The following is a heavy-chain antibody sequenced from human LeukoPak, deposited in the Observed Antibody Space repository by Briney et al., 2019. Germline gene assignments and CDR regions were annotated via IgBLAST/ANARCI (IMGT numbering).Heavy chain of an antibody. Sequence: ETLSLTCAVYGGSFSGYYWSWIRQPPGKGLEWIGEINHSGSTNYKPSLTSRGTISVDTSKNQFSLKLSSVTAADTAVYYCASLGYCSGGSCYSDYWGQGTLVTVSS. J-gene: IGHJ4*02. CDR2: INHSGST. CDR3: ASLGYCSGGSCYSDY. D-gene: IGHD2-15*01. CDR1: GGSFSGYY. V-gene: IGHV4-34*01.